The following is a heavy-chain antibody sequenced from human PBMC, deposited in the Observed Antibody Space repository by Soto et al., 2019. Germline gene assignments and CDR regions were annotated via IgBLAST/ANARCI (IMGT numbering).Heavy chain of an antibody. CDR3: ARDLADWNSEYNWFDP. CDR2: ISSSGSTI. Sequence: GGSLRLSCAASGFTFSDYYMSWIRQAPGKGLEWVSYISSSGSTIYYADSVKGRFTISRDNAKNSLYLQMNSLRAEDTAVYYCARDLADWNSEYNWFDPWGQGTLVTVSS. D-gene: IGHD1-7*01. CDR1: GFTFSDYY. V-gene: IGHV3-11*01. J-gene: IGHJ5*02.